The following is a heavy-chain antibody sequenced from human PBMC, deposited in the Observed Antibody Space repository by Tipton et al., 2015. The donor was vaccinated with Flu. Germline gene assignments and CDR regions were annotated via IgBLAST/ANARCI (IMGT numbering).Heavy chain of an antibody. V-gene: IGHV3-49*04. CDR3: TRNSGYDPRKIDY. CDR2: IRSKAYGGTT. D-gene: IGHD5-12*01. J-gene: IGHJ4*02. Sequence: SLRLSCTASGFTFGDYAMSWVRQAPGKGLEWVGFIRSKAYGGTTEYAASVKGRFTIPRDDSKSIAYLQMNNLKTEDTAVYYCTRNSGYDPRKIDYWGQGTLVTVSS. CDR1: GFTFGDYA.